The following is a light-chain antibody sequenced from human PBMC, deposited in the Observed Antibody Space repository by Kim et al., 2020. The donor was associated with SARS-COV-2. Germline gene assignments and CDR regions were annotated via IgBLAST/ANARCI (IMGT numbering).Light chain of an antibody. CDR3: QQYNSYPWT. CDR1: QSISAW. Sequence: DIQMTQSPSTLSASVGDRVTITCRASQSISAWLVWYHQKPGKAPKLLIYDASTLEGGVPSRFSGSGSGTEFTLTISSLQPDDFAIYYCQQYNSYPWTFGQGTKVDIK. J-gene: IGKJ1*01. V-gene: IGKV1-5*01. CDR2: DAS.